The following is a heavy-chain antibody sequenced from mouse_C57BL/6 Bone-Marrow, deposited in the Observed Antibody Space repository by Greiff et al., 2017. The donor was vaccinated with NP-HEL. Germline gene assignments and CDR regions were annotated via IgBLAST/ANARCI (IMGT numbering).Heavy chain of an antibody. CDR3: ARRLWSLGTYFDY. J-gene: IGHJ2*01. CDR2: IYPGSGNT. D-gene: IGHD1-1*02. CDR1: GYTFTAYY. V-gene: IGHV1-84*01. Sequence: VQLQQSGPELVKPGASVKISCKASGYTFTAYYINWVKQRPGPGLEWIGWIYPGSGNTKYNEKFKGKATLTVDTSSSTAYMQLSSLTSEDSAVYFWARRLWSLGTYFDYWGQGTTLTVSS.